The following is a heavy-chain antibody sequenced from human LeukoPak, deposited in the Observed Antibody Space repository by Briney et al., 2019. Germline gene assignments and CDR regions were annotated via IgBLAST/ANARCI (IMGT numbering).Heavy chain of an antibody. Sequence: GASVKVPCKASGGTFSSYAISWVRQAPGQGLEWMGRIIPIFGIANYAQKFQGRVTITADKSTSTAYMELSSLRSEDTAVYYCARVGGKAAAGRGIPPPPETGFDPGGREP. CDR2: IIPIFGIA. V-gene: IGHV1-69*04. CDR1: GGTFSSYA. J-gene: IGHJ5*02. CDR3: ARVGGKAAAGRGIPPPPETGFDP. D-gene: IGHD6-13*01.